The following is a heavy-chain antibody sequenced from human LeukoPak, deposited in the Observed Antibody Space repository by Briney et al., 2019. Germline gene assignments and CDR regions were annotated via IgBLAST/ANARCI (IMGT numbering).Heavy chain of an antibody. D-gene: IGHD6-6*01. CDR2: ISSSSSYI. CDR1: GFTFSGYS. V-gene: IGHV3-21*01. J-gene: IGHJ6*03. CDR3: ARVGSSSSRYYYYMDV. Sequence: GGSLRLSCAASGFTFSGYSMNWVRQAPGKGLEWVSSISSSSSYIYYADSVKGRFTISRDNAKNSLYLQMNSLRAEDTAVYYCARVGSSSSRYYYYMDVWGKGTTVTVSS.